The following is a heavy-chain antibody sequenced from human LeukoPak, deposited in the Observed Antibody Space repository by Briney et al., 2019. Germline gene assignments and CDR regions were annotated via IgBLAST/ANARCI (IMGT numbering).Heavy chain of an antibody. CDR1: GFTFSSYG. D-gene: IGHD3-10*01. CDR3: AKDLGIYYGSGSYLPDY. J-gene: IGHJ4*02. V-gene: IGHV3-30*18. CDR2: ISYDGSNK. Sequence: GGSLRLSCAASGFTFSSYGMHWVRQAPGKGLEWVAVISYDGSNKYYADSVKGRFTISRDNSKNTLYLQMNSLRAEDTAVYYCAKDLGIYYGSGSYLPDYWGQGTLVTVSS.